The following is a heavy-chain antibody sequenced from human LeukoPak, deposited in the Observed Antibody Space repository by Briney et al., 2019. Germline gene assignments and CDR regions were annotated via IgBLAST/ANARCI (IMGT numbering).Heavy chain of an antibody. V-gene: IGHV3-48*03. CDR3: GRTMTYGSGSPYIPFDY. D-gene: IGHD3-10*01. CDR2: ISSGGNDI. Sequence: GGSLRLSCAASGFTFSSYEMNLVRQAPGMGLEWVSYISSGGNDIYHADSVKGRFTISRDNANKSLYLQMNSLSAEYTAVHYCGRTMTYGSGSPYIPFDYWGQGTLVAVSS. CDR1: GFTFSSYE. J-gene: IGHJ4*02.